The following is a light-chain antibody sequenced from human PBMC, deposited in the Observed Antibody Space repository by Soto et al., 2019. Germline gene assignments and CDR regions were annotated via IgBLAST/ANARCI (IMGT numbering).Light chain of an antibody. CDR2: EAS. J-gene: IGKJ1*01. CDR1: QSISNW. CDR3: QQYSHFST. V-gene: IGKV1-5*03. Sequence: DIQLTQSPSTLSASVGDRVTISCRASQSISNWLAWYQQKPWIAPKLLIYEASRLESGVPSRFSGTGSGTEFTLTISSLQPDDFATYYCQQYSHFSTFGQGTKVDIK.